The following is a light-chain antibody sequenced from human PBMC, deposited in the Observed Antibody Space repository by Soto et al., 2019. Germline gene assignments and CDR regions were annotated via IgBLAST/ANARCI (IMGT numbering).Light chain of an antibody. CDR3: SSYTTSSTLV. CDR2: EVD. V-gene: IGLV2-8*01. Sequence: QSALTQPPSASGSPGQSVTISCTGTSSDIGYYDYVSWYQHHPGKAPKLMIYEVDKRPSGVPDRFSASRSGNTASLTVSGLQAEDEAAYYCSSYTTSSTLVFGGGTKLTVL. CDR1: SSDIGYYDY. J-gene: IGLJ2*01.